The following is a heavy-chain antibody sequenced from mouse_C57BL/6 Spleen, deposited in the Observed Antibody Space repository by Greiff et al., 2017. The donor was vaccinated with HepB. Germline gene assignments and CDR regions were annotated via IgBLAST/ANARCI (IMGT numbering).Heavy chain of an antibody. CDR1: GYAFSSYW. Sequence: QVHVKQSGAELVKPGASVKISCKASGYAFSSYWMNWVKQRPGKGLEWIGQIYPGDGDTNYNGKFKGKATLTADKSSSTAYMQLSSLTSEDSAVYFCARWKKEANWDFFFDYWGQGTTLTVSS. J-gene: IGHJ2*01. V-gene: IGHV1-80*01. CDR2: IYPGDGDT. D-gene: IGHD4-1*01. CDR3: ARWKKEANWDFFFDY.